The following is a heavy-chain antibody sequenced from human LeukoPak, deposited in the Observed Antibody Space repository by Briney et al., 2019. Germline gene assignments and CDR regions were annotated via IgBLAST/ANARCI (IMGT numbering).Heavy chain of an antibody. CDR2: ISGSGGST. CDR1: GFTFSSYA. J-gene: IGHJ5*02. CDR3: AKEAGGSIFNWFDP. Sequence: PGGSLRLSCAASGFTFSSYAMSWVRQAPGKGLEWVSAISGSGGSTYYADSMKGRFTISRDNARNSLYLQMNSLRAEDTALYYCAKEAGGSIFNWFDPWGQGTLVTVSS. D-gene: IGHD3-16*01. V-gene: IGHV3-23*01.